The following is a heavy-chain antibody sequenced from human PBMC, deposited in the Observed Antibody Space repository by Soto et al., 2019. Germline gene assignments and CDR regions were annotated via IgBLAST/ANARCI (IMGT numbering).Heavy chain of an antibody. Sequence: QVQLVQSGAEVKEPGSSVKVSCKASGGGNLRDYRTTWVRRAPGQGLEWMGGIIPKLGSANYAQKFQGRVTITADASTNSVYMELRSLRSDDTAVYYCARGGEGYTSGAVYWGQGTPVPVPS. CDR1: GGGNLRDYR. CDR3: ARGGEGYTSGAVY. V-gene: IGHV1-69*01. J-gene: IGHJ4*02. CDR2: IIPKLGSA. D-gene: IGHD5-12*01.